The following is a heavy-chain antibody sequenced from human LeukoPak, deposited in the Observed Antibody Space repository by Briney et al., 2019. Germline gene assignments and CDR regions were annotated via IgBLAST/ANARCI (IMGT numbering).Heavy chain of an antibody. Sequence: PSKTLSLTCAVYGGSFSGYFWSWIRQPPGKGLEWLGEVNYNGSNYNPSLKSRVTMSVDTSKNQFSLKLRSVTAADTAVYYCGRSEDAFDIWGQGTMVTVSS. CDR3: GRSEDAFDI. CDR2: VNYNGS. J-gene: IGHJ3*02. CDR1: GGSFSGYF. V-gene: IGHV4-34*01.